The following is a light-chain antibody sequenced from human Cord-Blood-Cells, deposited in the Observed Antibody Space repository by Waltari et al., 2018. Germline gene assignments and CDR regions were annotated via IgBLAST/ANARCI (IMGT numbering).Light chain of an antibody. CDR3: CSYAGSRV. J-gene: IGLJ3*02. CDR2: EGS. CDR1: SSDVGSYNL. V-gene: IGLV2-23*01. Sequence: QSALTQPASVSGSPGQSITISCTGTSSDVGSYNLVSWYQQHPGKAPKLMIYEGSKRPSGVSNRFSGSKSGNTPSLTISGLQAEDEADYYCCSYAGSRVFGGGTKLTVL.